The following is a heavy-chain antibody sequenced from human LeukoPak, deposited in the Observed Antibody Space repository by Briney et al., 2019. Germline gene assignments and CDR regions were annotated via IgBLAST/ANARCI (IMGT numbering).Heavy chain of an antibody. J-gene: IGHJ4*02. V-gene: IGHV4-59*01. CDR3: ARRGYFDY. CDR1: GRSIRSYY. D-gene: IGHD3-16*01. Sequence: SETLSLTCTVSGRSIRSYYWLWIRQPPGKVLEWIGYISDSASTSYNPSLQCRVTILLDTSKHQIFLRLTSATAADTAVYCGARRGYFDYWGQGVLVIVSS. CDR2: ISDSAST.